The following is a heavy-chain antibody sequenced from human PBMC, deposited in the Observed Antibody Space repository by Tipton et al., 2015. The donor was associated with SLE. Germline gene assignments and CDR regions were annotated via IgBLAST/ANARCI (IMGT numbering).Heavy chain of an antibody. Sequence: SLRLSCAASGFTFSAYWMHWVRQAPGKGLEWISSIYSGVSSTYDADSVKGRFTISRDDSKNTLYVQMNSLRVEDTAVYYCAKMGRWLVPEYWGQGTLVTVSS. J-gene: IGHJ4*02. D-gene: IGHD6-19*01. CDR1: GFTFSAYW. CDR3: AKMGRWLVPEY. V-gene: IGHV3-23*03. CDR2: IYSGVSST.